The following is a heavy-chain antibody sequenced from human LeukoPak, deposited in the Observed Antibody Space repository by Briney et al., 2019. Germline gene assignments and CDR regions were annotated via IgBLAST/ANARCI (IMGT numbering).Heavy chain of an antibody. D-gene: IGHD6-13*01. CDR3: ATFPAGLIGIAAIY. V-gene: IGHV1-24*01. Sequence: GASVKVSCKVSGYTLTELSMHWVRQAPGKGLEWMGGFDPEDGETIYAQKFQGRVTMTEDTSTDTAYMELSSLRSEDTAVYYCATFPAGLIGIAAIYWGQGTLVTVSS. CDR2: FDPEDGET. J-gene: IGHJ4*02. CDR1: GYTLTELS.